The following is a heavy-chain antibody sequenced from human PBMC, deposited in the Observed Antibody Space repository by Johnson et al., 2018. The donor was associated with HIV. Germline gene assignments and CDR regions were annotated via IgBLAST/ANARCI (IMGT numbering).Heavy chain of an antibody. V-gene: IGHV3-30-3*01. Sequence: QVQLVESGGGVVQPGRSLRLSCAASGFPFSTYSMHWVRQAPGKGLEWVTVISHDGSKKYYADSLKGRFTISRDNSKNTLYLQMNSLRAEYTAVYYCAREGAWEPPLDAIDIWGQGTMVTVSS. CDR1: GFPFSTYS. J-gene: IGHJ3*02. D-gene: IGHD1-26*01. CDR2: ISHDGSKK. CDR3: AREGAWEPPLDAIDI.